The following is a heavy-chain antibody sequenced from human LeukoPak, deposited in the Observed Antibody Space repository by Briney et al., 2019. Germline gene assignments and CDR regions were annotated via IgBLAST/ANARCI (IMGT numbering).Heavy chain of an antibody. J-gene: IGHJ4*02. D-gene: IGHD6-6*01. CDR1: GYTFTGYY. CDR3: ARQVGSGVAARGRLPKIFDY. CDR2: INPNSGGT. V-gene: IGHV1-2*02. Sequence: ASVKVSCKASGYTFTGYYLHWVRQAPGQGLEWMGWINPNSGGTSYAQKFQGRVTMTRDTSISTAYMELSSVTAADTAVYYCARQVGSGVAARGRLPKIFDYWGQGTLVTVSS.